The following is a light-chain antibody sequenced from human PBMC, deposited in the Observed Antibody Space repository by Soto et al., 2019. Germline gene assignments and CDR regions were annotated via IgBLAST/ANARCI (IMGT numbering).Light chain of an antibody. Sequence: DIQMTQSPSTLSASVGDRVTITCRASQSISSWLAWYQQKPGKAHKLLIYDASSLESGVPSRFSGSGSGTEFTLTLSSLQPDDFATYYCQQYNSYSGTFGQGTKVEI. CDR3: QQYNSYSGT. J-gene: IGKJ1*01. V-gene: IGKV1-5*01. CDR1: QSISSW. CDR2: DAS.